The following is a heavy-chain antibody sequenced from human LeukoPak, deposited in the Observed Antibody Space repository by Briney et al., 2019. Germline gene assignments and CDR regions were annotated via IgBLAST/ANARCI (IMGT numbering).Heavy chain of an antibody. D-gene: IGHD6-13*01. CDR2: ISSSSSTI. CDR3: ARDKLHGSWYFDP. Sequence: GGSLRLSCAASGFTFSSYSMNWVRQAPGKGLEWVSYISSSSSTIYYADSVKGRFTISGDNAKNSLYLQMNSLRAEDTAVYYCARDKLHGSWYFDPWGQGTLVTVSS. J-gene: IGHJ5*02. V-gene: IGHV3-48*01. CDR1: GFTFSSYS.